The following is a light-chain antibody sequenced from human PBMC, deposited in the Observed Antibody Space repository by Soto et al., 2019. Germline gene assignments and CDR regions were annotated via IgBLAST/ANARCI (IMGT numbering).Light chain of an antibody. Sequence: IQMTQSPSSLSSSVGARVTISCRSSQGISNYLAWYQQKPGKVPKLLIYAASTLQSGVPSRFSGSGSGTDFTLTISSLQPEDVATYYCQKYNSAPPLTFGGGTKVDIK. CDR2: AAS. V-gene: IGKV1-27*01. CDR1: QGISNY. CDR3: QKYNSAPPLT. J-gene: IGKJ4*01.